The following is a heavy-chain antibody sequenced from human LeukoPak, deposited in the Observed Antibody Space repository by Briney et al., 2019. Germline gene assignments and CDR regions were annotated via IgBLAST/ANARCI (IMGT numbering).Heavy chain of an antibody. CDR1: GYSFTSYW. CDR3: ARWDTAMVTAIDY. D-gene: IGHD5-18*01. Sequence: GESLKISCKGSGYSFTSYWIGWVRQMPAKGLEWMGIIYPGDSDTRYSPSFQGQVTISADKSISTDYLQWSSLKASDTAMYYCARWDTAMVTAIDYWGQGTLVTVSS. CDR2: IYPGDSDT. V-gene: IGHV5-51*01. J-gene: IGHJ4*02.